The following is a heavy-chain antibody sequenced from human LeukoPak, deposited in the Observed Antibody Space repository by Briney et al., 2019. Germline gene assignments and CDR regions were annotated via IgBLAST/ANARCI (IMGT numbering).Heavy chain of an antibody. V-gene: IGHV4-59*13. Sequence: SETLSLTCTVCGGPHHSYHWRWIREPPGEGLVWLGYISYSGSTYYNPSLKSRVTISLGTSKNQCSLRLTSVTAADTAMYYCARGRNDLDYWGQGTLVTVSS. D-gene: IGHD1-1*01. CDR3: ARGRNDLDY. CDR1: GGPHHSYH. CDR2: ISYSGST. J-gene: IGHJ4*02.